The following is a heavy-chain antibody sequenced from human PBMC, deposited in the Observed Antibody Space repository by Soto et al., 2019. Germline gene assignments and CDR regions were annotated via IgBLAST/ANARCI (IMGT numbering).Heavy chain of an antibody. J-gene: IGHJ4*02. D-gene: IGHD3-10*01. CDR2: MNPNTGET. CDR1: GYTITSYN. Sequence: QVQLVQSGAEVKKPGASVKVSCKASGYTITSYNINWVRQAPGQGLEWMGWMNPNTGETGSTEKFEGRVSMTRDISEATAYMELSSLTSDVTGVYYCARQGSQYGSGNYLHWGQGTLVTVSS. CDR3: ARQGSQYGSGNYLH. V-gene: IGHV1-8*01.